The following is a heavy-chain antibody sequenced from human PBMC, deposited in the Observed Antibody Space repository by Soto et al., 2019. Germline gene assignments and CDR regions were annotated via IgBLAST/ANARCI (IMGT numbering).Heavy chain of an antibody. CDR3: ARGNGYCDL. Sequence: QVQLQESGPGLVKPSETLSLTCTVSGGSISSYYWSWIRQPPGKGLEWIGYIYYRGSTNYNPSLKSRVTISVYTSKNQFSLKLSSVTAADTAMYYCARGNGYCDLWCRGTLVTVSS. V-gene: IGHV4-59*01. CDR2: IYYRGST. CDR1: GGSISSYY. J-gene: IGHJ2*01.